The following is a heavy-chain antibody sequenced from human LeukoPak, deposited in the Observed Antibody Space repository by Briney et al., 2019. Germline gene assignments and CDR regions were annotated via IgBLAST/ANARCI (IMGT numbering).Heavy chain of an antibody. Sequence: SETLSLTCAVYGGSFSGYYWSWIRQPPGKGLEWIGEINHSGSTNYNPSLKSRVTISVDTSKNQFSLKLSSVTAADTAVYYCARAKGYFYYSSCYFGYFDYWGQGTLVTVSS. V-gene: IGHV4-34*01. CDR2: INHSGST. J-gene: IGHJ4*02. CDR3: ARAKGYFYYSSCYFGYFDY. CDR1: GGSFSGYY. D-gene: IGHD2-2*01.